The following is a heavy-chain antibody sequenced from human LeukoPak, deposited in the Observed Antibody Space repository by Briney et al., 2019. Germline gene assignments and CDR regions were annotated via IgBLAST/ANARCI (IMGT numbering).Heavy chain of an antibody. CDR1: GGSINSYY. CDR2: FYYSGTT. CDR3: ARGYSSGWRLKFDP. J-gene: IGHJ5*02. Sequence: PSETLSLTCTVSGGSINSYYWSWIRQPPGMGLEWIGYFYYSGTTNYNPSLKSRVTISVDTSQNQFSLKLSSVTAADTAVYYCARGYSSGWRLKFDPWGQGTLVTVSS. V-gene: IGHV4-59*12. D-gene: IGHD6-19*01.